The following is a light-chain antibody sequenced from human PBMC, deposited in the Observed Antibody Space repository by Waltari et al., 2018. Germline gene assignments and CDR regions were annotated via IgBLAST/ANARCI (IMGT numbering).Light chain of an antibody. Sequence: QSALTQPASVSGSPGQSITISCTGTSSDVGGYNYVSWYQQNPGTDPKLMIYDVSNRPVGVANRFSGSKSGNTASLTISGLQAEDEADYYCSSYTSSSTLWVFGGGTKLTVL. CDR1: SSDVGGYNY. V-gene: IGLV2-14*03. J-gene: IGLJ3*02. CDR3: SSYTSSSTLWV. CDR2: DVS.